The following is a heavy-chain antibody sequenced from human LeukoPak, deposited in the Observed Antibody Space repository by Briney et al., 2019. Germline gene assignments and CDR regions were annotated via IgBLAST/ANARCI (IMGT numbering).Heavy chain of an antibody. CDR3: TRRSGRGSLDYFDL. V-gene: IGHV3-72*01. CDR2: IRNKPNSYTT. CDR1: GLTFSDHY. J-gene: IGHJ2*01. Sequence: GGSLRLSCAASGLTFSDHYMDWGRQAPGKGREWGWRIRNKPNSYTTEYAASVNGRFTVSRDDTKSSLFLQMDDLKTEDTAVYYCTRRSGRGSLDYFDLWGRGTLVTVSS. D-gene: IGHD1-1*01.